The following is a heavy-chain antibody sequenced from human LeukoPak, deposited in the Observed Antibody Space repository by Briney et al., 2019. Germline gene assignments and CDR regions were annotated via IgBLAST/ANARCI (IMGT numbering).Heavy chain of an antibody. CDR2: IIPIFGTA. Sequence: SVKVSCKASGGTFSSYAISWVRQAPGQGLEWMGGIIPIFGTANYAQKFQGRVTITTDESTSTAYMELSSLRSEDTAVYHCARELTGTTGNWFDPWGQGALVTVSS. CDR1: GGTFSSYA. D-gene: IGHD1-7*01. V-gene: IGHV1-69*05. CDR3: ARELTGTTGNWFDP. J-gene: IGHJ5*02.